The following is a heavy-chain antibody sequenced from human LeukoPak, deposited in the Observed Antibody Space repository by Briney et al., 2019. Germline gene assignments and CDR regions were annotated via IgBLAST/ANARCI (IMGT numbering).Heavy chain of an antibody. Sequence: ASVKVSCKASGYTFTSYDINWVRQATGQGLEWMGWMNPNSGNTGYAQKFQGRVTMTRNTSISTAYMELSSLRSEDTAVYYCARILYYDFWSGYYRDGYWGQGTLVTVSS. CDR3: ARILYYDFWSGYYRDGY. D-gene: IGHD3-3*01. V-gene: IGHV1-8*01. CDR2: MNPNSGNT. J-gene: IGHJ4*02. CDR1: GYTFTSYD.